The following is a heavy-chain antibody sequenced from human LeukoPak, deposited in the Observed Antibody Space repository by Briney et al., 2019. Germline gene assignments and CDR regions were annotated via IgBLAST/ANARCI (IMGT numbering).Heavy chain of an antibody. Sequence: GGSLRLSCAASGFTFSRYSMNWVRQAPGKGLEWLSSISSDSDTTYYVDSVKGRFTISRDNAKNSLYLQMNSLRDEDTAVYYCAREAYSSSWFNWFDPWGQGILVTVSS. CDR3: AREAYSSSWFNWFDP. CDR2: ISSDSDTT. CDR1: GFTFSRYS. D-gene: IGHD6-13*01. J-gene: IGHJ5*02. V-gene: IGHV3-48*02.